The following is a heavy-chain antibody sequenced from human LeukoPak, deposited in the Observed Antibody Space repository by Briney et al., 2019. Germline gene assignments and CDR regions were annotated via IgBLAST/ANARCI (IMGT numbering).Heavy chain of an antibody. J-gene: IGHJ3*01. V-gene: IGHV1-2*02. CDR2: INPDSGNT. Sequence: ASVKVSCKASGYTFTGYYLHWVRQAPGHGLEWLGWINPDSGNTKYSQKFQGRVTLTRDTSISTAYMEVSRLGPDDTAVYYCARVGHYDSSVYADDVFDFWGQGTWSPSLQ. CDR3: ARVGHYDSSVYADDVFDF. D-gene: IGHD3-22*01. CDR1: GYTFTGYY.